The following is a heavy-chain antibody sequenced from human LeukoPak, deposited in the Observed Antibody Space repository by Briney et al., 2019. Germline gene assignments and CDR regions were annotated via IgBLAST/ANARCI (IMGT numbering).Heavy chain of an antibody. J-gene: IGHJ6*02. Sequence: GGSLRLSCAASGFTFSSYAVSWVRQAPGKGLEWVSTIRGSGDDTYYADSVTGRFTISRDNSENTLYLQMNSLRAEDTAVYYCAKDYYDSNGYYFDNGMDVWGQGTTVTVSS. CDR2: IRGSGDDT. CDR1: GFTFSSYA. V-gene: IGHV3-23*01. CDR3: AKDYYDSNGYYFDNGMDV. D-gene: IGHD3-22*01.